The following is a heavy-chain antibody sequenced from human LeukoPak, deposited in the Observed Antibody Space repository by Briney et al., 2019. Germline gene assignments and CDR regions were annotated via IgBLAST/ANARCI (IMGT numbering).Heavy chain of an antibody. D-gene: IGHD5-18*01. V-gene: IGHV5-51*01. J-gene: IGHJ4*02. CDR3: ARHESSYGYGST. CDR1: GYSFTSYW. Sequence: KPGESLKISCKGSGYSFTSYWIGWVRQMPGKGLEWTGIIYPGDSDTRYSPSFQGQVTISADKSISTAYLQRRSLKASDTAMYYCARHESSYGYGSTWGQGTLVTVSS. CDR2: IYPGDSDT.